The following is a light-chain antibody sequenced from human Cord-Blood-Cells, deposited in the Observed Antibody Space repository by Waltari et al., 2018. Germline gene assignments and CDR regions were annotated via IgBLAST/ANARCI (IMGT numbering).Light chain of an antibody. Sequence: QSALTQPASVSGSPGHSITISCTGTSSDVGGYNYVSWYQQHPGKAPKLMIYDVGKRPSGVSNRLSGSKSGNTASLTISGLQAEDEADYYCSSYTSRSTLVFGGGTKLTVL. V-gene: IGLV2-14*01. CDR3: SSYTSRSTLV. CDR1: SSDVGGYNY. J-gene: IGLJ2*01. CDR2: DVG.